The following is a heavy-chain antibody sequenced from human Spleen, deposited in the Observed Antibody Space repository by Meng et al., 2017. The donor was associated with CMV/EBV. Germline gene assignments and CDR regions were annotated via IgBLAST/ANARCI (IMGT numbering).Heavy chain of an antibody. J-gene: IGHJ4*02. D-gene: IGHD3-3*01. CDR2: INWNGGST. CDR1: GFMFDDYG. V-gene: IGHV3-20*04. CDR3: ARGGELRFLAYFDY. Sequence: GGPLRLSCAASGFMFDDYGMSWVRQAPGKGLEWVSGINWNGGSTGYADSVKGRFTISRDNAKNSLYLQMNSLRAEDTALYYCARGGELRFLAYFDYWGQGTLVPSPQ.